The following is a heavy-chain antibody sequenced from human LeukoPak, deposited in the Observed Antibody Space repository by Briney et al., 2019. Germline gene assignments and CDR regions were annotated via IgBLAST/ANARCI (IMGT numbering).Heavy chain of an antibody. D-gene: IGHD3-22*01. Sequence: PGGSLRLSCEASGFTFRSYWMHWVRQAPGKGLVWVSRINGDGSGTSYADSVKGRFTISRDNAKNTLYLQMNSLRAEDSAVYYCAKGGYYDSSGYSDYWGQGTLVTVSS. CDR2: INGDGSGT. J-gene: IGHJ4*02. CDR3: AKGGYYDSSGYSDY. V-gene: IGHV3-74*01. CDR1: GFTFRSYW.